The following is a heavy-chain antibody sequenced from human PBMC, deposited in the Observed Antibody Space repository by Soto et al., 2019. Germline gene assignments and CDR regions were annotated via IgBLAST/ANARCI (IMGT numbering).Heavy chain of an antibody. CDR2: IHNSGTT. V-gene: IGHV4-30-4*01. J-gene: IGHJ6*02. D-gene: IGHD2-2*01. CDR1: GGATSSGDYY. Sequence: LSLTCTVSGGATSSGDYYWSWIRQSPGKGLEWMGYIHNSGTTYYNPSLKSRVSISVDTSKNQFSLKLSSVTAADTAVYYCAREHIVVVPAAMEGGFYYYGMDVWGQGTTVTVSS. CDR3: AREHIVVVPAAMEGGFYYYGMDV.